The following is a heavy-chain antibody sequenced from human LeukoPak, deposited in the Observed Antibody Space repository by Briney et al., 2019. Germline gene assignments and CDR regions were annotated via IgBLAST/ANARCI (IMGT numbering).Heavy chain of an antibody. CDR1: GFTFSSYS. CDR3: ASTSWGVPAAKGAFDI. Sequence: SGGSLRLSCAASGFTFSSYSVNWVRQAPGKGREWVSSISSSSSYIYYADSVKGRFTISRDNAKNSLYLQMNSLRAEDTAVYYCASTSWGVPAAKGAFDIWGQGTMVTVSS. D-gene: IGHD2-2*01. J-gene: IGHJ3*02. CDR2: ISSSSSYI. V-gene: IGHV3-21*01.